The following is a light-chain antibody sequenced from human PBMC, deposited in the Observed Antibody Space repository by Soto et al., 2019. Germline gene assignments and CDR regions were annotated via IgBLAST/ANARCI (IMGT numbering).Light chain of an antibody. V-gene: IGKV1-5*01. J-gene: IGKJ1*01. CDR3: QQYENYWT. CDR1: LSISSW. Sequence: QMTQSHSAVSAPGGDRVTLSSRDSLSISSWVAWYQHKPGKAPKLLIYDASNLDSGVPSRFSGSGSGTEFSLTISNLQPDDCATYYCQQYENYWTFAQGTK. CDR2: DAS.